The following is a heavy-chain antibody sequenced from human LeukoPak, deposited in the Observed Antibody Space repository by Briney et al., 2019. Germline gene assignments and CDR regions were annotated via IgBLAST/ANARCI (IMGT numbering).Heavy chain of an antibody. D-gene: IGHD3-3*01. CDR2: IRSKAYGGTT. CDR3: TRTPPSYYDFWSGPSMDV. V-gene: IGHV3-49*04. J-gene: IGHJ6*02. CDR1: GFTFGDYA. Sequence: GGSLRLSCTASGFTFGDYAMSWVRQAPGKGLEWVGFIRSKAYGGTTEYAASVKGRFTISRDDYKSIAYLQMNSLKTEDTAVYYCTRTPPSYYDFWSGPSMDVWGQGTTVTVSS.